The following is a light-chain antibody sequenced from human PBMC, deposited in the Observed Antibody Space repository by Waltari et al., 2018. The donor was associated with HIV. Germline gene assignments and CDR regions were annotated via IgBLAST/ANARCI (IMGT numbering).Light chain of an antibody. CDR3: QQSYDSPFN. CDR2: SAY. V-gene: IGKV1-39*01. J-gene: IGKJ3*01. CDR1: QAISSY. Sequence: DIQMTQSPSALSASLGDNVVITCRASQAISSYLNWYQQKSNKAPVLLVYSAYKLQSGAPSRFRGAGSGIDFSLSITVLQTEDFATYFCQQSYDSPFNFGPGT.